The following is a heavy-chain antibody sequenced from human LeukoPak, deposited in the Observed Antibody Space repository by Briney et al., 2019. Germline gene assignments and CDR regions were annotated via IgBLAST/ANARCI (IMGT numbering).Heavy chain of an antibody. CDR1: GFTFSSYS. Sequence: GGSLRLSCAASGFTFSSYSMNWVRQAPGKGLEWVSYISSSSSTIHYADSVRGRFTISRDNAKNSLYLQMSSLRADDTAMYYCARDPNHGAIDYWGQGTLVTVSS. CDR2: ISSSSSTI. CDR3: ARDPNHGAIDY. D-gene: IGHD3-10*01. V-gene: IGHV3-48*04. J-gene: IGHJ4*02.